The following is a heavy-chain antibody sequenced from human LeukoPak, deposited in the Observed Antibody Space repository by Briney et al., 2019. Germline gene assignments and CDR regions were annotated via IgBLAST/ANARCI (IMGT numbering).Heavy chain of an antibody. D-gene: IGHD6-19*01. CDR1: GDSISSSSSY. CDR3: ARDWRGSGWYLAFDY. V-gene: IGHV4-39*07. CDR2: IHYSGST. J-gene: IGHJ4*02. Sequence: SETPSLTCTVSGDSISSSSSYWGWIRQPPGKGLEWIGSIHYSGSTYYNLSLKSRVTTSVDTSKNQFSLKLSSVTAADTAVYFCARDWRGSGWYLAFDYWGQGTLVTVSS.